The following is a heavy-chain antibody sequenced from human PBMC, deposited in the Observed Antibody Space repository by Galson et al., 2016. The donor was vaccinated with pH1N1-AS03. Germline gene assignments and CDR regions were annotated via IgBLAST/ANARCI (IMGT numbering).Heavy chain of an antibody. CDR3: ARARGGEDAWSQDV. D-gene: IGHD2-21*01. V-gene: IGHV3-11*03. CDR1: GFSLSDYY. CDR2: ISFTSDYR. J-gene: IGHJ6*02. Sequence: SLRLSCAASGFSLSDYYMTWIRQAPGKGLEWVAYISFTSDYRHYAESVKGRFTISRDNAKDSLYLQMDSLRVEDTAVYYCARARGGEDAWSQDVWGQGTTVTVS.